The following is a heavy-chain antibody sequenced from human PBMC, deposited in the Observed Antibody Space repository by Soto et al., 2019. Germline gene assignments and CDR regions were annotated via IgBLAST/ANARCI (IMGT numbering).Heavy chain of an antibody. CDR2: ISAYNGNT. Sequence: ASVKVSCKASGYMFTKYGITWVRQAPGQGLEWMGWISAYNGNTNLAQKLQGRVTMTTDTSTSTAYMELRSLRSDDTAMYYCTRDPPPPDYWGQGTLVTVSS. V-gene: IGHV1-18*04. CDR3: TRDPPPPDY. J-gene: IGHJ4*02. CDR1: GYMFTKYG.